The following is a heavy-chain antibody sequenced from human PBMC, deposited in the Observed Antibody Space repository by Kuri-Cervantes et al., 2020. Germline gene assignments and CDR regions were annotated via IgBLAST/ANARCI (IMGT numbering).Heavy chain of an antibody. CDR1: GFTFSDYY. CDR2: INSDGSST. J-gene: IGHJ6*02. D-gene: IGHD6-13*01. V-gene: IGHV3-74*01. CDR3: ARDVADRSWYLGYYYCGMDV. Sequence: GGSLRLSCAASGFTFSDYYMSWIRQAPGKGLVWVSRINSDGSSTSYADSVKGRFTISRDNAKNTLYLQMNSLRAEDTAVYYCARDVADRSWYLGYYYCGMDVWGQGTTVTVSS.